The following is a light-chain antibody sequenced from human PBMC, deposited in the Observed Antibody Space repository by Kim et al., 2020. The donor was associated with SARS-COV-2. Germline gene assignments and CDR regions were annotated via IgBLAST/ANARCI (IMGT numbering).Light chain of an antibody. CDR1: QSVSSN. CDR2: GAS. J-gene: IGKJ1*01. CDR3: QQYNNWPPWT. Sequence: EIVMTQSPATLSVSPGERATLSCRASQSVSSNLALYQQKPGQAPRLLIYGASTMATGIPARFSGSGSGTEFTLTISSLQSEDFAVYYCQQYNNWPPWTFGQGTKVDIK. V-gene: IGKV3-15*01.